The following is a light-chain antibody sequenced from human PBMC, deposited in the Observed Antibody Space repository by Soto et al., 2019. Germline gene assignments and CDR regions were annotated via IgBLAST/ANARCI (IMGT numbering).Light chain of an antibody. CDR3: QQYGSSGT. V-gene: IGKV3-20*01. CDR2: GAS. J-gene: IGKJ1*01. CDR1: QSVSNNY. Sequence: IELTQPPSTLSLSTGERATLSCRASQSVSNNYLAWYQQKPGQAPRLLIYGASNRATGIPDRFSGSGSGTDFTLTISRLEPEDFAVYYCQQYGSSGTLGQGTKVDIK.